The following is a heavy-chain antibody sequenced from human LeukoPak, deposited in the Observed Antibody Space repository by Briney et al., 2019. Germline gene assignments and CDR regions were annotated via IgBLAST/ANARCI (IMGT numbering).Heavy chain of an antibody. D-gene: IGHD6-6*01. Sequence: EASVKVSCKTSGYTSTSYGVTWVRQAPGQGLEWMGWISGYNGNTKYAQKVQGRVTMTTDTSTSTAYMELRSLRSVDTAVYYCARSGGSSFPRQIFDYWGQGTLVTVSS. CDR3: ARSGGSSFPRQIFDY. V-gene: IGHV1-18*01. J-gene: IGHJ4*02. CDR2: ISGYNGNT. CDR1: GYTSTSYG.